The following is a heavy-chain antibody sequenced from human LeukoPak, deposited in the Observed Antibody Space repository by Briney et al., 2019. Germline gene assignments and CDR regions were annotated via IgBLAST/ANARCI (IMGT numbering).Heavy chain of an antibody. CDR3: AKDDYYDSSAYGDY. CDR1: GFTFSSYA. Sequence: GGSLRLSCAASGFTFSSYAMSWVRQASGKGLEWVSAISGSGGTTYYADSVKGRFTISRDNSKNTLYLQMNSLRAEDTAVYYCAKDDYYDSSAYGDYWGQGTLVTVSS. D-gene: IGHD3-22*01. CDR2: ISGSGGTT. J-gene: IGHJ4*02. V-gene: IGHV3-23*01.